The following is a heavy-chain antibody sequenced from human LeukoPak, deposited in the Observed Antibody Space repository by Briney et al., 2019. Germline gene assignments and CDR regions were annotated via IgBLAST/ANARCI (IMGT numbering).Heavy chain of an antibody. Sequence: GGSLRLSCAASGFTFSSYDMHWVRQATGKGLEWVSAIGTAGDTYYPDSVKGRFTISRENAKNSLYLQMNSLRAGDTAVYYCARVVVGDYGMDVWGQGTMVTVSS. J-gene: IGHJ6*02. D-gene: IGHD2-2*01. CDR2: IGTAGDT. V-gene: IGHV3-13*01. CDR1: GFTFSSYD. CDR3: ARVVVGDYGMDV.